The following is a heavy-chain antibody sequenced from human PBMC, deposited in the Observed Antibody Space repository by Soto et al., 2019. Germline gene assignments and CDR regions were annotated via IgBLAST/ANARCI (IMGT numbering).Heavy chain of an antibody. J-gene: IGHJ5*02. V-gene: IGHV4-31*03. CDR1: GGSISSNDFY. Sequence: QVRLQESGPGLVKPSQTLSLTCIVSGGSISSNDFYWSWIRQHAAKGLEWIGYIYYSGNTYYNPSLKSRVTILVDTSKNQFSLKVSSVTAADTAVYYCARLSGSWQNWFDPWGQGTVVTVSS. CDR3: ARLSGSWQNWFDP. D-gene: IGHD6-13*01. CDR2: IYYSGNT.